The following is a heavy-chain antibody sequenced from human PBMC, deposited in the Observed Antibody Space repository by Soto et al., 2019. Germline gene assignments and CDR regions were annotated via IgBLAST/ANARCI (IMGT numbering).Heavy chain of an antibody. CDR1: GASIINSSYY. Sequence: SETLSLTCSVSGASIINSSYYWGWLRQTPGKGLEWIASIYQSGSAYYTSSLKSRVTIAVDTSKNRFSLKLTSVTAADTGVYYCSRRGVAADGTVLDHWGQGTLVTVSP. CDR3: SRRGVAADGTVLDH. D-gene: IGHD1-1*01. J-gene: IGHJ4*02. V-gene: IGHV4-39*02. CDR2: IYQSGSA.